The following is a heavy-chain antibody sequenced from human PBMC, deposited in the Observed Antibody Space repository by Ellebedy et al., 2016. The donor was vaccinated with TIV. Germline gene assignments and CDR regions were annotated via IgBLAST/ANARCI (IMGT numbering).Heavy chain of an antibody. Sequence: PGGSLRLSCAASGFSFRSYWMTWVRQAPGKGLEWVASIYQDGGERFYLDSVKGRFTVSRDNAKNSLYLQMNGLRAEDTAVYYCARRGSYGDYAVQVNPWFDPWGQGTLVTVSS. J-gene: IGHJ5*02. CDR2: IYQDGGER. CDR3: ARRGSYGDYAVQVNPWFDP. D-gene: IGHD4-17*01. V-gene: IGHV3-7*01. CDR1: GFSFRSYW.